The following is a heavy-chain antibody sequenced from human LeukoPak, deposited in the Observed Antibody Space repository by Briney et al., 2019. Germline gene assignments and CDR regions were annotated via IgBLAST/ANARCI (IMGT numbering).Heavy chain of an antibody. D-gene: IGHD3-10*01. CDR3: ARDYYGSGRSFDP. V-gene: IGHV1-2*02. Sequence: ASVKVSCKASGYTFTGYYMHWVRQAPGQGLEWMGWINPNSGGTNYAQEFQGRVTMTRDTSISTAYMELSRLRSDDTAVYYCARDYYGSGRSFDPWGQGTLVTVSS. CDR2: INPNSGGT. J-gene: IGHJ5*02. CDR1: GYTFTGYY.